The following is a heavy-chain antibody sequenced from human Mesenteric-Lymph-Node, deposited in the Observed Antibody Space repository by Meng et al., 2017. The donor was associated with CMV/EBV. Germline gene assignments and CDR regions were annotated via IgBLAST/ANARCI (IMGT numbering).Heavy chain of an antibody. CDR1: TFTDYY. Sequence: TFTDYYVHWVRQAPGQGLEWMGRINPNSGDTDYAQKFQGRVTMTRDTSINTAYMELSRLRSDDTAVYYCARDKSLMVRGVDNWFDPWGQGTLVTVSS. D-gene: IGHD3-10*01. J-gene: IGHJ5*02. V-gene: IGHV1-2*06. CDR2: INPNSGDT. CDR3: ARDKSLMVRGVDNWFDP.